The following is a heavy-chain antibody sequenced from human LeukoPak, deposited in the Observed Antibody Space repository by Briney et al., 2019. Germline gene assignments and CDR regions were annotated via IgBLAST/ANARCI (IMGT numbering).Heavy chain of an antibody. Sequence: QPGGSLRLSCAASGFTLSRYWMHWVRQAPGKGLMWVSRISPDGSTTLYADSVKGRFTISRDNAKNSLYLQMNSLRAEDTAVYYCARATSFDYWGQGTLVTVSS. V-gene: IGHV3-74*03. CDR2: ISPDGSTT. J-gene: IGHJ4*02. CDR1: GFTLSRYW. CDR3: ARATSFDY.